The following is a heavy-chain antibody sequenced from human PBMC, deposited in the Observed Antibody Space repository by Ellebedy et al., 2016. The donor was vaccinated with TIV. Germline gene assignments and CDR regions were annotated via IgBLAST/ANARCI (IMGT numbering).Heavy chain of an antibody. V-gene: IGHV5-10-1*01. CDR3: ARIQMSTVTNY. J-gene: IGHJ4*01. CDR2: INPRDSDV. CDR1: GYTFTNYW. Sequence: KVSXKGSGYTFTNYWISWVRQKPGKGLEWMGRINPRDSDVSYSPTFQGHVTFSVDRSTSTVFLHWSSLKASDTATYYCARIQMSTVTNYWGLGTQVTVSS. D-gene: IGHD4-11*01.